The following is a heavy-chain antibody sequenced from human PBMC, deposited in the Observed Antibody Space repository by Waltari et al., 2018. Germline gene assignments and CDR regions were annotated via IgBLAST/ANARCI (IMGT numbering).Heavy chain of an antibody. J-gene: IGHJ6*03. D-gene: IGHD3-3*01. CDR2: INHSGST. CDR3: ARGADFWSGYSYYMDV. CDR1: GGSFSGSY. Sequence: QVQLQQWGAGLLKPSETMSLTCAVYGGSFSGSYWSWIRQPPGKGLEWIGEINHSGSTNYNPSLKSRVTISVDTSKNQFSLKLSSVTAADTAVYYCARGADFWSGYSYYMDVWGKGTTVTVSS. V-gene: IGHV4-34*01.